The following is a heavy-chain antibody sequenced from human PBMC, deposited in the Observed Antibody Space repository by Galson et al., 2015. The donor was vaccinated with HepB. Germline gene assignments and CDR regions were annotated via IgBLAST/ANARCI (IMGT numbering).Heavy chain of an antibody. CDR1: GFTVSSNY. CDR3: ARAIENWNPQDYYYYYGMDV. D-gene: IGHD1-1*01. V-gene: IGHV3-53*01. CDR2: IYSGGST. Sequence: SLRLSCAASGFTVSSNYMSWVRQAPGKGLEWVSVIYSGGSTYYADSVKGRFTISRDNSKNTLYLQMNSLRAEDTAVYYCARAIENWNPQDYYYYYGMDVWGQGTTVTVSS. J-gene: IGHJ6*02.